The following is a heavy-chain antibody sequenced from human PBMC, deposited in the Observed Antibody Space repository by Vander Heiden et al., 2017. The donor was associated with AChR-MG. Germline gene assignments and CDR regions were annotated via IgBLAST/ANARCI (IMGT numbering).Heavy chain of an antibody. V-gene: IGHV3-30-3*01. CDR2: ISDDGSSK. D-gene: IGHD4-17*01. Sequence: QVQLVESGGGVVQPGQSLRLPCLTSGSAFSRFAVHWVGQAPGKGLEWVAVISDDGSSKYYADSVKGRCTISRDNSKKAVDLQMNSLRAEDSAVYYCARDRLTATTSFDYWGQGTLVTVSS. J-gene: IGHJ4*02. CDR1: GSAFSRFA. CDR3: ARDRLTATTSFDY.